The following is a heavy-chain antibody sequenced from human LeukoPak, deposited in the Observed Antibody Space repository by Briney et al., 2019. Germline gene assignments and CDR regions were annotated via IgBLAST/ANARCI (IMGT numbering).Heavy chain of an antibody. D-gene: IGHD6-19*01. CDR3: ARTSSGWTFWYFDL. CDR1: GYTFTTYA. Sequence: ASVKVSCKASGYTFTTYAMHWVRQAPGQRLEWMGWINAGNGDTKYSQKFQGRVTITRDTSASTAYMELSSLRSEDTAVYYCARTSSGWTFWYFDLWGRGTLVTVSS. V-gene: IGHV1-3*01. CDR2: INAGNGDT. J-gene: IGHJ2*01.